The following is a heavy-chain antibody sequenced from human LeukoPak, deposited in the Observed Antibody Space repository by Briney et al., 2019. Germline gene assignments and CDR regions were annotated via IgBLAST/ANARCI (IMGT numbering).Heavy chain of an antibody. CDR1: GYTFTGYY. CDR3: ATVPTGGWYLD. D-gene: IGHD6-19*01. J-gene: IGHJ4*02. Sequence: GASVKVSCKASGYTFTGYYMHWVRQAPGQGLEWMGWINPNSGGTAYAQKFQGRVTMTRDTSISTVYMELSRLRSDDTAVYYCATVPTGGWYLDWGQGTLVTVSS. CDR2: INPNSGGT. V-gene: IGHV1-2*02.